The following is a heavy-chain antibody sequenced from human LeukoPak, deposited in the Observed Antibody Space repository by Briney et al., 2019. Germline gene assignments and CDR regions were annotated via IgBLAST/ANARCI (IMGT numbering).Heavy chain of an antibody. CDR1: GYTFTGYY. CDR2: INPNSGGT. CDR3: ASTSLDILTGYSFDY. J-gene: IGHJ4*02. D-gene: IGHD3-9*01. Sequence: ASVKVSCKASGYTFTGYYMHWVRQAPGQGLEWMGWINPNSGGTNYAQKFQGRVTMTRDTSISTAYMELSRLRSDDTAVYYCASTSLDILTGYSFDYWGQGTLVTVSS. V-gene: IGHV1-2*02.